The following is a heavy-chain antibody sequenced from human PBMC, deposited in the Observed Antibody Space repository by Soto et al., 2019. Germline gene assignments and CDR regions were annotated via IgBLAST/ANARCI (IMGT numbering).Heavy chain of an antibody. D-gene: IGHD6-6*01. V-gene: IGHV3-23*01. CDR1: GFTFSSYA. Sequence: PLGSLRLSCAASGFTFSSYAMSWVRQAPGKGLEWVSAISGSGGSTYYADSVKGRFTISRDNSKNTLYLQMNSLRAEDTAVYYCAKDGVYSSSGGPYYFDYWGQGTLVSVS. CDR3: AKDGVYSSSGGPYYFDY. CDR2: ISGSGGST. J-gene: IGHJ4*02.